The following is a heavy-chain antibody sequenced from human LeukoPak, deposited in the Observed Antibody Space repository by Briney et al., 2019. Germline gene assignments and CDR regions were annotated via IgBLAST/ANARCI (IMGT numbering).Heavy chain of an antibody. V-gene: IGHV4-59*01. Sequence: SETLSLTCTVPGGSISSYYWSWIRQPPGKGLEWIGYIYYSGSTNYNPSLKSRVTISVDTSKNQFSLKLSSVTAADTAVYYCARRYDFWSGYADYYYYMDVWGKGTTVTVSS. CDR3: ARRYDFWSGYADYYYYMDV. D-gene: IGHD3-3*01. CDR2: IYYSGST. CDR1: GGSISSYY. J-gene: IGHJ6*03.